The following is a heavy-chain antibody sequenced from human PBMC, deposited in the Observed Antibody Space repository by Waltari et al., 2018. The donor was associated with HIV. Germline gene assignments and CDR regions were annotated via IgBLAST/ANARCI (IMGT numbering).Heavy chain of an antibody. V-gene: IGHV3-23*01. CDR1: GFTFSRYA. CDR3: AKPRGGGATDFDY. CDR2: ISGSWGST. Sequence: EVQLLESGGGLVQPGGSLRLSCAASGFTFSRYAMTWVRQAPGKGLEGVSAISGSWGSTYYADSVKGRFTISRDNSKNTLYLQMNSLRAEDTAVYYCAKPRGGGATDFDYWGQGTLVTVSS. D-gene: IGHD1-26*01. J-gene: IGHJ4*02.